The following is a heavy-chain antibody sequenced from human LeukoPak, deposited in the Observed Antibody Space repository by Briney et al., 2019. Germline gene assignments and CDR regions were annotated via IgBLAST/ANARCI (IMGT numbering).Heavy chain of an antibody. CDR2: ISYDGSNK. CDR1: GFTFSSYA. V-gene: IGHV3-30*01. J-gene: IGHJ4*02. CDR3: ARVSGVVIAFDY. Sequence: GGSLRLSCAASGFTFSSYAMLWVRQAPGKGLEWVAVISYDGSNKYYADSVKGRFTISRDNSKNTLYLQMNSLRAEDTAVYYCARVSGVVIAFDYWGQGTLVTVSS. D-gene: IGHD3-3*01.